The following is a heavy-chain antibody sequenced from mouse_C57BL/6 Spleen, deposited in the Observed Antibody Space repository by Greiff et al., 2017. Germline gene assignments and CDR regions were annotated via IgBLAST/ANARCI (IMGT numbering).Heavy chain of an antibody. Sequence: QVQPQQSGAELVRPGASVTLSCKASGYTFTDYEMHWVKQTPVHGLEWIGAIDPETGGTAYNQKFKGKAILTADKSSSTAYMELRSLTSEDSAVYYCTRGGFAYWGQGTLVTVSA. J-gene: IGHJ3*01. CDR2: IDPETGGT. V-gene: IGHV1-15*01. CDR1: GYTFTDYE. CDR3: TRGGFAY.